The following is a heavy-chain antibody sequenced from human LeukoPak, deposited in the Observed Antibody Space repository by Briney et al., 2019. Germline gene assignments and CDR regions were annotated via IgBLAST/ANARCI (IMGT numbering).Heavy chain of an antibody. CDR1: GFTFSSYA. Sequence: GGSLRLSCAASGFTFSSYAMSWVRQAPGKGLEWVSAISGSGGSTYYADSVKGRFTISRDNSKNTLYLQMNSLRAEDTAVYYCAKVRITIFGVVTRTYFDYWGQGTLVTVSS. CDR3: AKVRITIFGVVTRTYFDY. CDR2: ISGSGGST. J-gene: IGHJ4*02. D-gene: IGHD3-3*01. V-gene: IGHV3-23*01.